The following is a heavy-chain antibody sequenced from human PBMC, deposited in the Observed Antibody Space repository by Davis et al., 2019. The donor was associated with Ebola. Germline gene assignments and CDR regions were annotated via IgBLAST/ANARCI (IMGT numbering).Heavy chain of an antibody. CDR1: GFTFSNHA. J-gene: IGHJ4*02. V-gene: IGHV3-30*04. D-gene: IGHD3-3*01. CDR2: TSHNERER. Sequence: PGGSLRLSCVASGFTFSNHAMHWVRQAPGKGLEWVAVTSHNERERFYADSVKGRFTISRDNSENTLYLQMNSLTADDTAVYYCARAVFHEVLDYWGQGTPVTVSS. CDR3: ARAVFHEVLDY.